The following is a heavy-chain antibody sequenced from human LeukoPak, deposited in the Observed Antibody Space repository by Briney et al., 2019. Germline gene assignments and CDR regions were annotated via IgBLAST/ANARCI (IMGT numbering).Heavy chain of an antibody. J-gene: IGHJ4*02. Sequence: GGSLRLSCAASGFTFYSYAMHWVRQAPGKGLEWVAVILYDGNNKYYADSVKGRFTISRDNSKNTVYLQMNSLRAEDTAVYYCARDPSGYPYYFDYWGQGSLVTVPS. V-gene: IGHV3-30*01. CDR1: GFTFYSYA. CDR2: ILYDGNNK. D-gene: IGHD3-3*01. CDR3: ARDPSGYPYYFDY.